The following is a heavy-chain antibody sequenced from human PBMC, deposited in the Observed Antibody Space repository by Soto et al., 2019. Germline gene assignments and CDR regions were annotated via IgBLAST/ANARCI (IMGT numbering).Heavy chain of an antibody. Sequence: SETLSLTCTVSGGSISSSSYYWGWIRQPPGKGLEWIGSIYYSGSTYYNPSLKSRVTISVDTSKNQFSLKLSSVTAADTAVYYCARHCIVATPIGAALYNWFDPWGQGTLVTVSS. V-gene: IGHV4-39*01. CDR2: IYYSGST. CDR1: GGSISSSSYY. D-gene: IGHD2-15*01. J-gene: IGHJ5*02. CDR3: ARHCIVATPIGAALYNWFDP.